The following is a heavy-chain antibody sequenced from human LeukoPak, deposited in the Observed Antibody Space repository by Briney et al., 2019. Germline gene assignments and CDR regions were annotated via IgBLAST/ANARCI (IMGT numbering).Heavy chain of an antibody. D-gene: IGHD3-22*01. J-gene: IGHJ4*02. V-gene: IGHV1-2*02. CDR3: ARAPWNNYYDSGSPDY. CDR1: GYTFTGYY. Sequence: ASVKVSCKASGYTFTGYYMHWVRQAPGQGLEWMGWINPDSGDTNYPQKSQGRVTMTTDTSISTAYMELSWLRSDDTAVYYCARAPWNNYYDSGSPDYWGQGTLVTVSS. CDR2: INPDSGDT.